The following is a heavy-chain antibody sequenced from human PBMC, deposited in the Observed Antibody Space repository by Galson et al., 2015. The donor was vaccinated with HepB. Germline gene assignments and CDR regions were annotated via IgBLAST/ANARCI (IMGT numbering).Heavy chain of an antibody. CDR2: INHSGST. Sequence: TLSLTCAVYGGSFSGYYWSWIRQPPGKGLEWIGEINHSGSTNYNPSLKSRVTISVDTSKNQFSLKLSSVTAADTAVYYCARGVVGATSPYYYYYMDVWGKGTTVTVSS. CDR3: ARGVVGATSPYYYYYMDV. V-gene: IGHV4-34*01. J-gene: IGHJ6*03. D-gene: IGHD1-26*01. CDR1: GGSFSGYY.